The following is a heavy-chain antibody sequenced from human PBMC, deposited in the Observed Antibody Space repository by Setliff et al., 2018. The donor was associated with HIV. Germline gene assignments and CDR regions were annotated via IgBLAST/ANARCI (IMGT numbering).Heavy chain of an antibody. CDR2: INAGNTNT. Sequence: GASVKVSCKASGYTFTTYAMHWVRQAPGQRLEWMGWINAGNTNTKYSQKFQGRVTITRDTSASTAYMELSSLRSEDTAMYYCARAIQLWLPDAFDIWGQGTLVTVSS. CDR3: ARAIQLWLPDAFDI. D-gene: IGHD5-18*01. CDR1: GYTFTTYA. V-gene: IGHV1-3*01. J-gene: IGHJ3*02.